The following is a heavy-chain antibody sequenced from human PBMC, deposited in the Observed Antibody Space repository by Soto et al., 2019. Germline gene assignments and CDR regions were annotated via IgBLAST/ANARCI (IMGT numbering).Heavy chain of an antibody. J-gene: IGHJ6*03. CDR2: TYYKSKWYY. Sequence: PSQTLSLTCDISGDSVSSNSAGWNWIRQTPSRSLKWLGRTYYKSKWYYTYAASVKSRITVSPDTSKNQFSLQLTSVTPEDTAVYYCARGSWDDVSGHYYMDVWDKGTTVTVSS. V-gene: IGHV6-1*01. D-gene: IGHD1-1*01. CDR1: GDSVSSNSAG. CDR3: ARGSWDDVSGHYYMDV.